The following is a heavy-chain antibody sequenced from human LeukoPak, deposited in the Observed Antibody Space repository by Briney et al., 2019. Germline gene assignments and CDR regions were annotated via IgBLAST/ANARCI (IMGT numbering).Heavy chain of an antibody. D-gene: IGHD3-9*01. CDR2: ISCDGSNT. CDR3: AKANYDILTGYSD. CDR1: GFTFSSYG. Sequence: GGSLRLSCAASGFTFSSYGMHWVRQAPGKGLEWVAVISCDGSNTYYADSVKGRFTISRDNSKNTLYLQMNSLRAEDTAVYYCAKANYDILTGYSDWGQGTLVTVSS. J-gene: IGHJ4*02. V-gene: IGHV3-30*18.